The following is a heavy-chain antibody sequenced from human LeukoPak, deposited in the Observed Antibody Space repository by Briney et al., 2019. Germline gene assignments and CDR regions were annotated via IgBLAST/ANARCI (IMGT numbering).Heavy chain of an antibody. CDR2: ISYSGST. CDR1: GGSINGYY. V-gene: IGHV4-59*08. J-gene: IGHJ4*02. Sequence: SETLSLTCTVSGGSINGYYWSWIRQPPGKGLEWNDYISYSGSTNYNPSLKSRVTMSVDTSKNQFSLRLSSVTAADTAVYYCARHGSSYSFDCWGQGTLVTVSS. D-gene: IGHD6-13*01. CDR3: ARHGSSYSFDC.